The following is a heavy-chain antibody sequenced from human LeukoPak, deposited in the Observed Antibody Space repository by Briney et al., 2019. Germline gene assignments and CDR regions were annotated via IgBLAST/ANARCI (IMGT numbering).Heavy chain of an antibody. CDR1: GFTFSNYW. CDR3: ARGIVGPTGDY. V-gene: IGHV3-74*01. Sequence: GGSLRLSCAASGFTFSNYWVHWVRQAPGKGLVWVSRINPDGSTINYADSVKGRFTISRDNAKNTLYPQMNSLRAEDTAVYYCARGIVGPTGDYWGQGTLVTVSS. D-gene: IGHD1-26*01. J-gene: IGHJ4*02. CDR2: INPDGSTI.